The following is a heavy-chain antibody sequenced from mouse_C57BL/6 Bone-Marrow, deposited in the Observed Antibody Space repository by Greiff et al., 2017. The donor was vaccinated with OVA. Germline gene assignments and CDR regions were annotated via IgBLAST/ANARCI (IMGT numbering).Heavy chain of an antibody. V-gene: IGHV14-4*01. CDR3: IMAPYDGSSLSWCAY. CDR1: GFNIKDDY. CDR2: IDPENGDT. J-gene: IGHJ3*01. D-gene: IGHD1-1*01. Sequence: EVKLMESGAELVRPGASVKLSCTASGFNIKDDYMHWVKQRPEQGLEWIGWIDPENGDTEYASKFQGKATITAATSSNTAYLQLSSLTSEGTAVYYCIMAPYDGSSLSWCAYWGQGALVSVSA.